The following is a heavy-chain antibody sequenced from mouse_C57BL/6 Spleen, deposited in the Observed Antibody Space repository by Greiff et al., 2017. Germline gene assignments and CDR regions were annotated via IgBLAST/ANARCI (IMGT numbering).Heavy chain of an antibody. Sequence: EVQLQQSGPELVKPGASVKISCKASGYSFTGYYMNWVKQSPEKSLEWIGEINPSTGGTTYNQKFKAKATLTVDKSSSTAYMQLKSLTSEDSAVYYCARATTVVACDYWGQGTTLTVSS. CDR1: GYSFTGYY. D-gene: IGHD1-1*01. CDR3: ARATTVVACDY. V-gene: IGHV1-42*01. J-gene: IGHJ2*01. CDR2: INPSTGGT.